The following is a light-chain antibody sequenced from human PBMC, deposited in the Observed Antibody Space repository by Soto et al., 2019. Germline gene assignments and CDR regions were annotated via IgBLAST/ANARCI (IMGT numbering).Light chain of an antibody. CDR1: NIGSKS. CDR3: SSYTSSSTRV. Sequence: SYELTQPPSVSVAPGQTARITCGGNNIGSKSVHWYQQKPGQAPVLVVYDDSDRPSGIPERFSGSKSGNTASLSISGLQAEDEADYYCSSYTSSSTRVFGTGTKVTVL. CDR2: DDS. J-gene: IGLJ1*01. V-gene: IGLV3-21*02.